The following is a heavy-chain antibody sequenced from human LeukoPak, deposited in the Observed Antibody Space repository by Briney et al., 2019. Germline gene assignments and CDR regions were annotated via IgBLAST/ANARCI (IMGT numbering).Heavy chain of an antibody. CDR2: INHNGVTI. Sequence: GGSLRLSCAASGCIFSSYEMTWVRQAPGKGLEWLLYINHNGVTIYYADSVQGRFTISRDNAKNSLYLQMDNLRAEDTAVYYCARVSRTTGTAIPLFDYWGQGTLVTVSS. CDR1: GCIFSSYE. J-gene: IGHJ4*02. CDR3: ARVSRTTGTAIPLFDY. D-gene: IGHD1-1*01. V-gene: IGHV3-48*03.